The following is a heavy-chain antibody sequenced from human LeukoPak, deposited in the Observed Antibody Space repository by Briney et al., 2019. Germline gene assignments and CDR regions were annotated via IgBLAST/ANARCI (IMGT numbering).Heavy chain of an antibody. CDR2: IKQDGSEK. V-gene: IGHV3-7*01. J-gene: IGHJ3*02. CDR1: KFTFSSYW. CDR3: ARQYCSSRSCYTDAFDI. D-gene: IGHD2-2*02. Sequence: GGSLRLSCAASKFTFSSYWKSWVRQAPGKGLEWVANIKQDGSEKYYVDSVKGRFTISRDNAKNSVWLQMNSLRAEDTAVYYCARQYCSSRSCYTDAFDIWGQGTMVTVSS.